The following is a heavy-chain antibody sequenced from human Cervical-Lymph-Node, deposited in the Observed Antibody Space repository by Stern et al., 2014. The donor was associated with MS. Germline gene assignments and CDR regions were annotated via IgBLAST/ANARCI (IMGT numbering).Heavy chain of an antibody. CDR1: GGTFSSYT. J-gene: IGHJ4*02. CDR2: IIPILGIA. Sequence: QVQLVQSGAEVKKPGSSVKVSCKASGGTFSSYTISWVRQAPGQGLEWLGRIIPILGIANYAQKFQGRVKIAADKATSTAYMELSSLRSEDTAVYYCARDDGGAIRGLQKKAYYFDYWGQGTLVTVSS. CDR3: ARDDGGAIRGLQKKAYYFDY. D-gene: IGHD2-2*02. V-gene: IGHV1-69*04.